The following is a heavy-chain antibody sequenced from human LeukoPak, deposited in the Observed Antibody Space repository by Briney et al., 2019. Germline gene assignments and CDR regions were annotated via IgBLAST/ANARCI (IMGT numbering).Heavy chain of an antibody. J-gene: IGHJ2*01. Sequence: SETLSLTCTVSGGSISSGGYYWSWIRQPPGKGLEWIGYIYHSGSTYYNPSLKSRVTISVDRSKNQCSLKLSSVTAADTAVYYCARGSSSFPYWYFDLWGRGTLVTVSS. CDR1: GGSISSGGYY. V-gene: IGHV4-30-2*01. CDR3: ARGSSSFPYWYFDL. CDR2: IYHSGST. D-gene: IGHD6-6*01.